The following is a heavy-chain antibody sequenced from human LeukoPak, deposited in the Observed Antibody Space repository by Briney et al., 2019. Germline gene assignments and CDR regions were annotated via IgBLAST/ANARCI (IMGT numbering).Heavy chain of an antibody. CDR2: IYTSGST. CDR1: GGSISSYY. CDR3: VSRVATGYGFDP. Sequence: SETLSLTCIVSGGSISSYYWNWIRQPPGKGLEWIGYIYTSGSTNYNPSLKSRVTISVDTSKNQFSLKMSSVTAADTAVYYCVSRVATGYGFDPWGQGTLATVSS. D-gene: IGHD5-12*01. J-gene: IGHJ5*02. V-gene: IGHV4-4*09.